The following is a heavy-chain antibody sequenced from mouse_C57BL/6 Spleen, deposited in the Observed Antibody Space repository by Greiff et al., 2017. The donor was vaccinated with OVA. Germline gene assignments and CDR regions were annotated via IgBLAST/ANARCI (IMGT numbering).Heavy chain of an antibody. Sequence: QVQLQQSGAELMKPGASVKLSCKATGYTFTGYWIEWVKQRPGHGLEWIGEILPGSGSTNYNEKFKGKATLTADTSSNTAYMQLSSLTTEDSAISYCARRDFGSSGAWFAYWGQETLVTVSA. CDR3: ARRDFGSSGAWFAY. D-gene: IGHD1-1*01. V-gene: IGHV1-9*01. CDR1: GYTFTGYW. J-gene: IGHJ3*01. CDR2: ILPGSGST.